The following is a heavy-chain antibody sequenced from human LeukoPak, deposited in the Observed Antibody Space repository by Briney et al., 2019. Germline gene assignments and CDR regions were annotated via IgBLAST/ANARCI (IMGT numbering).Heavy chain of an antibody. CDR3: ARDSGGYQY. Sequence: SQTLSLTCTVSSASISSGDYYWGWIRQYPGKGLEWIGYIYYTGNTYYNPSLKSRVTITVDTTRNQFSLKLSSVTAADTAVYYCARDSGGYQYWGQGTLVTVSS. V-gene: IGHV4-31*03. CDR1: SASISSGDYY. CDR2: IYYTGNT. D-gene: IGHD3-22*01. J-gene: IGHJ4*02.